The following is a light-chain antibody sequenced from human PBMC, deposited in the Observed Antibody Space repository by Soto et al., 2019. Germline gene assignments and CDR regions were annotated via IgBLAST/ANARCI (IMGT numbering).Light chain of an antibody. CDR2: GTS. V-gene: IGKV3-20*01. CDR1: QSVGSSY. CDR3: QQYTTSSWT. Sequence: EVVLTQSPGTLSLSPGEGATLSCRASQSVGSSYLAWYQQKPGQAPRVLIYGTSSRATGIPDRFSGSGSGTDFTLTISRLEPEDFAVYYCQQYTTSSWTFGQGTKVYIK. J-gene: IGKJ1*01.